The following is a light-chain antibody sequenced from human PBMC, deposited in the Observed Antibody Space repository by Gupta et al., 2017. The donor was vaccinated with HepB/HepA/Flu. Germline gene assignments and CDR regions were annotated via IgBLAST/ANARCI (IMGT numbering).Light chain of an antibody. V-gene: IGKV3-11*01. CDR3: QQRRDWPRT. J-gene: IGKJ1*01. CDR1: QSLRNY. Sequence: IVFTQSPATLSVSPGERATLSCRASQSLRNYLAWYQQKPGQAPRLLIYAASSRATGIPARFSGSGSGTEFTLTSSSLEPEDFAAYYCQQRRDWPRTFGQGTKVEIK. CDR2: AAS.